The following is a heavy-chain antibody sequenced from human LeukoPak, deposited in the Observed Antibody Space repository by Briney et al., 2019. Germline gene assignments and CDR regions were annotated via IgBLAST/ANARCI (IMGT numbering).Heavy chain of an antibody. CDR1: GGTFSSYA. CDR2: IIPILGIA. CDR3: ARDVGCSSTTCHNWFDP. V-gene: IGHV1-69*04. J-gene: IGHJ5*02. Sequence: ASVKVSCKASGGTFSSYAISWVRQAPGQGLEWMGRIIPILGIADYAQKFQGRVTVTADISTSTAYMELSSLRSEDTAVYYCARDVGCSSTTCHNWFDPWGQGTLVTVSS. D-gene: IGHD2-2*01.